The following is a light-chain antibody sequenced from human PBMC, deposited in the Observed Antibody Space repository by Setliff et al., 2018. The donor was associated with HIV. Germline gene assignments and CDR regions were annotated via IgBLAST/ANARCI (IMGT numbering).Light chain of an antibody. V-gene: IGLV1-44*01. CDR2: SND. CDR3: AAWDDSLNGYV. CDR1: SSNIGINY. Sequence: QSVLTQPPSASGTPGQRITISCSGSSSNIGINYVNWYQQVPGTAPKLLIYSNDQWPSGVPDRFSGSKSGTSASLAISGLQSEDGADYYCAAWDDSLNGYVFGSGTKVTVL. J-gene: IGLJ1*01.